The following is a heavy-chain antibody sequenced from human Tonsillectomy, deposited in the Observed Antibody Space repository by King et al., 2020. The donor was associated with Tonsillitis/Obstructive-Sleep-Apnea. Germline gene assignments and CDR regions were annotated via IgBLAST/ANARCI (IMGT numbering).Heavy chain of an antibody. CDR2: IYSGGST. D-gene: IGHD2-2*01. CDR1: GFTVSSNY. J-gene: IGHJ3*02. Sequence: VQLVESGGGLVQPGGSLRLSCAASGFTVSSNYMSWVRQAPGKGLEWVSVIYSGGSTYYADSVKGRFTISRDNSKNTLYLQMNSLRAEDTAVYYCARDCVSSTSCPLHDAFDIWGQGTMVTVSS. CDR3: ARDCVSSTSCPLHDAFDI. V-gene: IGHV3-66*01.